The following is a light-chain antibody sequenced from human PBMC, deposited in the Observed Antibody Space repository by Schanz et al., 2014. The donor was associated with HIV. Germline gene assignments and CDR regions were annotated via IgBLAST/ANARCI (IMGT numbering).Light chain of an antibody. Sequence: SVLTQPPSVSGAPGQRVTISCTGSSSNIGADYDVHWYQQFPGTTPKLLIYGTSTRPSGVPDRFSGSKSGTSASLAITGLQAEDEADYYCCSYVGTTTVVFGGGTKLTVL. CDR3: CSYVGTTTVV. CDR1: SSNIGADYD. CDR2: GTS. V-gene: IGLV1-40*01. J-gene: IGLJ2*01.